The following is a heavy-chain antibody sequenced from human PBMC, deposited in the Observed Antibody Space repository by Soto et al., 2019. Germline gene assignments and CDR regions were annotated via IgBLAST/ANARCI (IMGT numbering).Heavy chain of an antibody. J-gene: IGHJ4*02. V-gene: IGHV1-18*01. D-gene: IGHD3-10*01. CDR2: ISAYNGNT. CDR1: GYTFTSYG. CDR3: ARDSIWFGEFINGDY. Sequence: ASVKVSCKASGYTFTSYGISWVRQAPGQGLEWMGWISAYNGNTNYAQKLQGRVTMTTDTSTSTAYMELRSLRSDDTAVYYCARDSIWFGEFINGDYWGQGTLVTVSS.